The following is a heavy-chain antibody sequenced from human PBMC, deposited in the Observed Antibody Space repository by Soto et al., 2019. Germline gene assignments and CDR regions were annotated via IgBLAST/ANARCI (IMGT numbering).Heavy chain of an antibody. CDR1: GGSVSSDSYY. J-gene: IGHJ3*02. Sequence: QLLESGPGLVKPSETLSLTCTVSGGSVSSDSYYWSWIRQPPGKGLEWIGYIYYTGSTNYNPSLKSRVTISVDTSKNQFSLKLGSVSAADTAVFYCARDQGYCSTTSCPDAFDIWGQGTMVTVSS. D-gene: IGHD2-2*01. CDR3: ARDQGYCSTTSCPDAFDI. V-gene: IGHV4-61*01. CDR2: IYYTGST.